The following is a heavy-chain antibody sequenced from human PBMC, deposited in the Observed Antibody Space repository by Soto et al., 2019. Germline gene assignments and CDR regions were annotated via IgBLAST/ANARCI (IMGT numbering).Heavy chain of an antibody. Sequence: GESLKISCKGSGYTFTDYWIGWVRQLPGKGLEWMEIIYPGDSDTRYSPSFEGHVTITIDKSTSTAYLHWSTLKASDTAMCYCARHISNSRYYYYAMDVWGQGTTVTVSS. D-gene: IGHD4-4*01. CDR3: ARHISNSRYYYYAMDV. CDR1: GYTFTDYW. J-gene: IGHJ6*02. CDR2: IYPGDSDT. V-gene: IGHV5-51*01.